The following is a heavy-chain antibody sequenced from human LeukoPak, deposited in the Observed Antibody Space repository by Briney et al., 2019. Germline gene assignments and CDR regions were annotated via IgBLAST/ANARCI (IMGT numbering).Heavy chain of an antibody. V-gene: IGHV5-51*01. CDR1: GVAIGSSW. CDR2: IYPGDSDT. J-gene: IGHJ3*02. D-gene: IGHD5-12*01. CDR3: ARPVDIPLAHDDFDI. Sequence: GGSLRLSCIASGVAIGSSWMSWVRQSPGKRLEWVGIIYPGDSDTRYSPSFQGQVTISADKSISTAYLQWNSLRASDTAMYYCARPVDIPLAHDDFDIWGQGTMVTVSS.